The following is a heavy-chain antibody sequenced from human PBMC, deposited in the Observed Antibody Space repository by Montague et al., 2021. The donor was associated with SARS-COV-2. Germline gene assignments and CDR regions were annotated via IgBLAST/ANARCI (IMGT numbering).Heavy chain of an antibody. J-gene: IGHJ4*02. V-gene: IGHV4-39*07. Sequence: SETLSLTCTVSGDSISSGSYYWGWIRQPPGKGLEWIGNINNSGNSYNNPSLRSRVTISVDTSKNQFSLNVSSVTAADTAVYYCVRARTSWSVVPNEFDDWGQGTLVTVSA. D-gene: IGHD3-3*01. CDR3: VRARTSWSVVPNEFDD. CDR2: INNSGNS. CDR1: GDSISSGSYY.